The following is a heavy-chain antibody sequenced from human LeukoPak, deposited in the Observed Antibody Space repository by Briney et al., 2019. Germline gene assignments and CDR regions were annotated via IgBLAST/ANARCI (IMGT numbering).Heavy chain of an antibody. J-gene: IGHJ4*02. CDR1: GFTFSGSA. CDR2: IRSKANSYAT. Sequence: GGSLRLSCAAFGFTFSGSAMHWVRQASGKGLEWVGRIRSKANSYATAYAASVKGRFTISRDDSKNTAYLQMNSLKTEDTAVYYCTRRGRYSYDYWGQGTLVTVSS. V-gene: IGHV3-73*01. D-gene: IGHD5-18*01. CDR3: TRRGRYSYDY.